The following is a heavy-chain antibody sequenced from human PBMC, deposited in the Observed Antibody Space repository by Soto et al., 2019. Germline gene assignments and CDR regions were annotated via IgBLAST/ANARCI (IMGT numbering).Heavy chain of an antibody. CDR3: AHSQPALRFLEWLLLGYFDY. CDR2: IYWNDDK. D-gene: IGHD3-3*01. CDR1: GFSLSTSGVG. J-gene: IGHJ4*02. V-gene: IGHV2-5*01. Sequence: GSGPTLVNPTQTLTLTCTFSGFSLSTSGVGVGWIRQPPGKALEWLALIYWNDDKRYSPSLKSRLTITKDTSKNQVVLTMTNMDPVDTATYYCAHSQPALRFLEWLLLGYFDYWGQGTLVTVSS.